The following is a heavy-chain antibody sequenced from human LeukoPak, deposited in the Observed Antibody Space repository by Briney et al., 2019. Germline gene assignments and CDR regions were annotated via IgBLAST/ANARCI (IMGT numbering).Heavy chain of an antibody. D-gene: IGHD2-2*01. CDR2: FNGRGDST. Sequence: GGSLRLSCEVSGFTFSHYGMSWVRQAPGKGPEWVAGFNGRGDSTYYAESVRGRFTISRDNAKNSLYLQMNSLRAEDTAVYYCARDIVVVPAALYYFDYWGQGTLVTVSS. J-gene: IGHJ4*02. V-gene: IGHV3-23*01. CDR1: GFTFSHYG. CDR3: ARDIVVVPAALYYFDY.